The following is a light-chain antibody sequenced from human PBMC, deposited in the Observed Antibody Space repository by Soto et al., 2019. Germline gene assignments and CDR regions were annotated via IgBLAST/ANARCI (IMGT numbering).Light chain of an antibody. CDR1: SSDVGGYNY. Sequence: QSALTQPRSVSGSPGQSVTISCTGTSSDVGGYNYVSWYQQHPGKAPKLMIYDVSKRPSGVPDRFSGSKSGNTASLTISGHQAEDEADYYCCSYAGSYTLVLGGWTKLTVL. J-gene: IGLJ2*01. CDR2: DVS. V-gene: IGLV2-11*01. CDR3: CSYAGSYTLV.